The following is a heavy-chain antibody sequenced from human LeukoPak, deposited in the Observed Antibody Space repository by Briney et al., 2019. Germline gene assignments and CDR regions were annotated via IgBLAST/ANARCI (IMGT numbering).Heavy chain of an antibody. CDR2: IYNSGTT. CDR3: AKELWFGEPV. D-gene: IGHD3-10*01. Sequence: GGSLRLSCAVSGFTVSSSYMSWVRQAPGKGLEWVSLIYNSGTTYYADSVKGRFTISRDNSKSTLYLQMNSLRVEDTAVYYCAKELWFGEPVWGQGTTVTVSS. V-gene: IGHV3-53*01. CDR1: GFTVSSSY. J-gene: IGHJ6*02.